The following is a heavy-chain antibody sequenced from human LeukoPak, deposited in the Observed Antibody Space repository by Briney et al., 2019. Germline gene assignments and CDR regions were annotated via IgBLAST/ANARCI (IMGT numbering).Heavy chain of an antibody. CDR1: GGSISSYY. D-gene: IGHD6-19*01. V-gene: IGHV4-4*09. CDR3: ARSKSIAVAGYY. Sequence: PSETLSLTCTVSGGSISSYYWSWIRQPPGKGLEWIGYIYCSGSTYYNPSLKSRVTISVDTSKNQFSLKLSSVTAADTAVYYCARSKSIAVAGYYWGQGTLVTVSS. CDR2: IYCSGST. J-gene: IGHJ4*02.